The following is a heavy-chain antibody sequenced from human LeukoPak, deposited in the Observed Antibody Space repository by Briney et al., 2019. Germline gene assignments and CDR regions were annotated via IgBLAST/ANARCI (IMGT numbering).Heavy chain of an antibody. J-gene: IGHJ4*02. CDR1: GFTFSSYW. Sequence: GGSLRLSCAASGFTFSSYWTNWVRQAPGKGLQWVASINQAGTQIYYVDSVRGRFTISRDNAKNTLYLQMNGLGAEDTALYFCARTTYSNEFDSWGQGTQVIVSS. CDR2: INQAGTQI. CDR3: ARTTYSNEFDS. D-gene: IGHD2/OR15-2a*01. V-gene: IGHV3-7*01.